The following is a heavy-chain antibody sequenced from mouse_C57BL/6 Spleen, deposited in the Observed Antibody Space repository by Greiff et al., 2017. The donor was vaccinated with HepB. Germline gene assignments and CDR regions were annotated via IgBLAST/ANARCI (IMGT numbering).Heavy chain of an antibody. CDR2: IDPSDSYT. CDR3: ARDYGKEDYFDY. D-gene: IGHD1-1*01. J-gene: IGHJ2*01. CDR1: GYTFTSYW. V-gene: IGHV1-69*01. Sequence: QVQLQQPGAELVMPGASVKLSCKASGYTFTSYWMHWVKQRPGQGLEWIGEIDPSDSYTNYNQKFKGKSTLTVDKSSSTAYMQLSSLTSEDSAVYYCARDYGKEDYFDYWGQGTTLTVSS.